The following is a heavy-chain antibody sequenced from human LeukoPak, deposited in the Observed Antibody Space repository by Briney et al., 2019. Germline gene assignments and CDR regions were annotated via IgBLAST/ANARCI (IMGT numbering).Heavy chain of an antibody. Sequence: ASVKVSCKAAGYDFTNYAMHWVRQAPGQRLEWMGWINTDSGNTRYSQRFQDRVTITRDTSTRTAYMELSSLRSEDTAIYYCARESFGTNRPSDYWGRGTLVTVSS. CDR1: GYDFTNYA. CDR3: ARESFGTNRPSDY. J-gene: IGHJ4*02. V-gene: IGHV1-3*04. D-gene: IGHD1-14*01. CDR2: INTDSGNT.